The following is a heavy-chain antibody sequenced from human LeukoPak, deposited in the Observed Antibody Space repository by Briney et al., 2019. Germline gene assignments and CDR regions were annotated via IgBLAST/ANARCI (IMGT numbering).Heavy chain of an antibody. D-gene: IGHD4-17*01. CDR2: IDTDNANT. CDR1: GYTFTSYA. J-gene: IGHJ5*02. Sequence: ASVKVSCKASGYTFTSYAMHWVRQAPGQRLEWMGWIDTDNANTKYSQKFQGRVTITRDTSASTAYMELSSLRSEDAAVYYCARDGWVTTNWFDPWGQGTLVTVSS. V-gene: IGHV1-3*04. CDR3: ARDGWVTTNWFDP.